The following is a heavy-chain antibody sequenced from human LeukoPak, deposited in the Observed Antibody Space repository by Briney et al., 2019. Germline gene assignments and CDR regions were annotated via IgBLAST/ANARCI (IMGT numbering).Heavy chain of an antibody. D-gene: IGHD3-16*01. V-gene: IGHV3-15*01. CDR3: TTGGHYFVS. CDR2: IKSKTDGGTR. J-gene: IGHJ4*02. CDR1: GFTFTNAY. Sequence: GGSLRLSWAASGFTFTNAYLSWVRQAPGKGLEWVGHIKSKTDGGTRDYAARMKCRFTISRDDSKNTLYLQMNSLKNEDTALYYCTTGGHYFVSWGQGTLVSVSS.